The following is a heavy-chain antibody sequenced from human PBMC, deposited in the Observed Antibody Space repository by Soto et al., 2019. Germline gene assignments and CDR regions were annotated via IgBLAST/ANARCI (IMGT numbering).Heavy chain of an antibody. Sequence: LRLSCAASGXTFSGSAMHWVRQASGKGLEWVGRIRSKANSYATAYAASVKGRFTISRDDSKNTAYLQMNSLKTEDTAVYYCTTLYYYDWYYFDYWGQGTLVTVSS. CDR3: TTLYYYDWYYFDY. CDR2: IRSKANSYAT. J-gene: IGHJ4*02. V-gene: IGHV3-73*01. D-gene: IGHD3-22*01. CDR1: GXTFSGSA.